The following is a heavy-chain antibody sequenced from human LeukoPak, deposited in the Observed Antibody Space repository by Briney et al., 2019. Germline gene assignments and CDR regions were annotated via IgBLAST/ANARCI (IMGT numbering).Heavy chain of an antibody. D-gene: IGHD5-24*01. CDR1: GGSISSYY. V-gene: IGHV4-59*01. CDR2: IYYSGST. Sequence: SETLSLTCTVSGGSISSYYWSWIRQPPGKGLEWIGYIYYSGSTNYNPSLKSRVTISVDTSKNQFSLKLSSVTAADTAVYYCARGARWLYFDYWGQGTLVTVSS. J-gene: IGHJ4*02. CDR3: ARGARWLYFDY.